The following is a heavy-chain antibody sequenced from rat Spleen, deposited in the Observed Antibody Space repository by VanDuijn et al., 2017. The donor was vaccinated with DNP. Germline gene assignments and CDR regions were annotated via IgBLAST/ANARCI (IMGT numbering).Heavy chain of an antibody. CDR1: GFTFSDYN. D-gene: IGHD1-3*01. CDR2: ISPSGFRT. V-gene: IGHV5-7*01. J-gene: IGHJ2*01. CDR3: ARAYGSPWYFDY. Sequence: EVQLVESGGGLVQPGRSLKLSCAASGFTFSDYNMAWVRQAPKKGLEWVAAISPSGFRTYYLDSVKGRFTVSRDNAKSNLYLQMNSLKSDDTATYYCARAYGSPWYFDYWGQGVMVTVSS.